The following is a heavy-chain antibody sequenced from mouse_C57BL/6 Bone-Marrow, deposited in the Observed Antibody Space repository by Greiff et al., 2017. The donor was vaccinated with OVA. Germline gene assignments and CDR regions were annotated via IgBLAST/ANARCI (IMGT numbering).Heavy chain of an antibody. J-gene: IGHJ3*01. Sequence: VKLMESGPGLVQPSQSLSITCTVSGFSLTSYGVHWVRQSPGKGLEWLGVIWSGGSTDYNAAFISRLSISKDNSKSQVFFKMNSLQADDTAIYYCARGSSFAYWGQGTLVTVSA. CDR1: GFSLTSYG. D-gene: IGHD1-1*01. V-gene: IGHV2-2*01. CDR2: IWSGGST. CDR3: ARGSSFAY.